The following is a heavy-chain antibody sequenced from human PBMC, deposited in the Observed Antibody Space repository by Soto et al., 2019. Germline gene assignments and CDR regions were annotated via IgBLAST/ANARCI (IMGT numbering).Heavy chain of an antibody. CDR3: AREGSITMLQGFDY. J-gene: IGHJ4*02. Sequence: QVQLVQSGAEVTKPGSSVKVSCKASGGTFSSYAISSVRQAPVQGLEWLGGIIPFFGTANYAQKFQGRVTITADESTSTAYMELSSLRSEDTAVYYCAREGSITMLQGFDYWGQGTLVPVSS. D-gene: IGHD3-10*01. V-gene: IGHV1-69*12. CDR1: GGTFSSYA. CDR2: IIPFFGTA.